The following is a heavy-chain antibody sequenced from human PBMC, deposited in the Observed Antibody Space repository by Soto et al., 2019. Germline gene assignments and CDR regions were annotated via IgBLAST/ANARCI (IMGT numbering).Heavy chain of an antibody. CDR1: GGSISSGGYY. CDR2: IYYSGST. V-gene: IGHV4-31*03. CDR3: ARFRITMIVVANWADP. J-gene: IGHJ5*02. D-gene: IGHD3-22*01. Sequence: SETLSLTCTVSGGSISSGGYYWSWIRQHPGKGLEWIGYIYYSGSTYYNPSLKSRVTISVDTSKNQFSLKLSSVTAADTAVYYCARFRITMIVVANWADPGGKGTLVTVSS.